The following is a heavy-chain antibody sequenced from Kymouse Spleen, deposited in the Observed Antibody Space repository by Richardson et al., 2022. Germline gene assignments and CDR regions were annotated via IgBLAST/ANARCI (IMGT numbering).Heavy chain of an antibody. CDR2: INHSGST. CDR3: ARGDYGDYVNYYYGMDV. J-gene: IGHJ6*02. Sequence: QVQLQQWGAGLLKPSETLSLTCAVYGGSFSGYYWSWIRQPPGKGLEWIGEINHSGSTNYNPSLKSRVTISVDTSKNQFSLKLSSVTAADTAVYYCARGDYGDYVNYYYGMDVWGQGTTVTVSS. CDR1: GGSFSGYY. V-gene: IGHV4-34*01. D-gene: IGHD4-17*01.